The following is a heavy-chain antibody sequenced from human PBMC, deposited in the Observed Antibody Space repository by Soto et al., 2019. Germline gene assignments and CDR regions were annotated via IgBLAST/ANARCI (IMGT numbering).Heavy chain of an antibody. J-gene: IGHJ6*02. Sequence: QMQLVQSGPEVKKPGTSVKVSCKASGFTFTSSAVQWVRQARGQRLEWLGWIVVGSGNTNYAQKFQERVTITRDMSTSTAYMELSSLRSEDTAVYYCAADRGYCSGGSCYYGMDVWGQGTTVTVSS. V-gene: IGHV1-58*01. CDR3: AADRGYCSGGSCYYGMDV. CDR2: IVVGSGNT. CDR1: GFTFTSSA. D-gene: IGHD2-15*01.